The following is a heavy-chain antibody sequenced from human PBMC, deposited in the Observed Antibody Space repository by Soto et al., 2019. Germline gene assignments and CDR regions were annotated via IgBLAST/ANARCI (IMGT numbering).Heavy chain of an antibody. CDR1: VYNFTRYG. CDR2: ISAYDGNT. Sequence: ASVKLSCQASVYNFTRYGNSCVGEAPGQGLEWMGWISAYDGNTNYAQKIQGRVTMTTDAATSTAYMELSSLRSDDTAVYYCARDLPLVVWGQRTTVTGSS. J-gene: IGHJ6*02. V-gene: IGHV1-18*01. CDR3: ARDLPLVV.